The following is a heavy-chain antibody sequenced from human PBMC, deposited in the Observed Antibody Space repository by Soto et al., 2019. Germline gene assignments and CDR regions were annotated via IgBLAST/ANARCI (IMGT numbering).Heavy chain of an antibody. CDR2: ISYDGSNK. V-gene: IGHV3-30*18. CDR1: GFTFSSYG. Sequence: GSLRLSCAASGFTFSSYGMHWVRQAPGKGLEWVAVISYDGSNKYYADSVKGRFTISRDNSKNTLYLQMNSLRAEDTAVYYCAKGGRYCSSTSCYDFLDYWGQGTLVTVSS. D-gene: IGHD2-2*01. CDR3: AKGGRYCSSTSCYDFLDY. J-gene: IGHJ4*02.